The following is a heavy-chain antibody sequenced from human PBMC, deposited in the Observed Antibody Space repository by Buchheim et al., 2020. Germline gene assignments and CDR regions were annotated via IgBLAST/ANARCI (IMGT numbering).Heavy chain of an antibody. CDR1: GYTFTSYD. CDR3: AALGYCSSTSCYSHYYYMDV. V-gene: IGHV1-8*01. D-gene: IGHD2-2*02. Sequence: QVQLVQSGAEAKKPGASVKVSCKASGYTFTSYDINWVRQATGQGLEWMGWMNPNSGNTDYAQKFQGRVTMTRNTSISTAYMELSSLRSEDTAVYYCAALGYCSSTSCYSHYYYMDVWGKGTT. J-gene: IGHJ6*03. CDR2: MNPNSGNT.